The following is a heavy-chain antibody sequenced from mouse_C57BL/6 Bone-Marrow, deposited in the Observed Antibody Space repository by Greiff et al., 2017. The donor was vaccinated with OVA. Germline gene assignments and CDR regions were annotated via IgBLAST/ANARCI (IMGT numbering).Heavy chain of an antibody. V-gene: IGHV1-52*01. CDR2: IYPSDSET. CDR1: GYTFTSYW. Sequence: QVQLKQPGAELVRPGSSVKLSCKASGYTFTSYWMHWVKQRPIQGLEWIGNIYPSDSETHYNQKFKDKATLTVDKSSSTAYMQLSSLTSEDSAVYYCARIYYYGSSYYFDYWGQGTTLTVSA. CDR3: ARIYYYGSSYYFDY. D-gene: IGHD1-1*01. J-gene: IGHJ2*01.